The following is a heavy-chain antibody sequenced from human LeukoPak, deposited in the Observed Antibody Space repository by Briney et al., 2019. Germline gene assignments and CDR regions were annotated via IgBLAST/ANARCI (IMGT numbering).Heavy chain of an antibody. CDR2: IYYSGST. D-gene: IGHD3-9*01. CDR1: GGSISSSSYY. CDR3: ARDHGTYDVLTGDYPSRAPNDAFDI. Sequence: SEALSLTCTVSGGSISSSSYYWGWIRQPPGKGLEWIGSIYYSGSTYYNPSLKSRVTMSVVTSKNQFSLRLRSVTAADTTVYYCARDHGTYDVLTGDYPSRAPNDAFDIWGQGTMVTVSS. V-gene: IGHV4-39*07. J-gene: IGHJ3*02.